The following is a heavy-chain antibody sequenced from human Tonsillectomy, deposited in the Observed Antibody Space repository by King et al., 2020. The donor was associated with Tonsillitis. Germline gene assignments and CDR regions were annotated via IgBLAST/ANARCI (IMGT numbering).Heavy chain of an antibody. CDR2: IYYSGST. CDR1: GGSISSGGYY. D-gene: IGHD3-16*01. CDR3: ARGIGGGWSLDAFDI. Sequence: QLQESGPGLVKPSQTLSLTCTVSGGSISSGGYYWSWIRQHPGKGLEWIGDIYYSGSTYYNPSLKSRVTISVDTSKNQFSLKLSSVTAADTAVYYCARGIGGGWSLDAFDIWGQGTMVTVSS. V-gene: IGHV4-31*03. J-gene: IGHJ3*02.